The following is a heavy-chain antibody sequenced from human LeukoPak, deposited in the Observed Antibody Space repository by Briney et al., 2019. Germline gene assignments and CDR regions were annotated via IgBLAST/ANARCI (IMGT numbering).Heavy chain of an antibody. V-gene: IGHV1-8*03. Sequence: ASVKVSCKASGYTFFNYDINWVRQAPGQGLEWMGWMNPNSGDTGHAQNFQGGVTFTRDTSITTAYMELSSLRSEDTAVYYCARSTVGGNCNFDYWGQGTLVTVSS. J-gene: IGHJ4*02. CDR3: ARSTVGGNCNFDY. CDR1: GYTFFNYD. CDR2: MNPNSGDT. D-gene: IGHD2/OR15-2a*01.